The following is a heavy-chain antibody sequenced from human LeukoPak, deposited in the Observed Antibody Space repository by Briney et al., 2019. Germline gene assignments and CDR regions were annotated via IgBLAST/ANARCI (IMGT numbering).Heavy chain of an antibody. Sequence: ASVKVSCKASGYTFTSYYMHWVRQAPGQGLEWMGIINPSGGSTSYAQKFQGRVTMTRDTSTSTVYMELSSLRSEDTAVYYCARAPPERDYYDSSGYYPDYWGQGTLVTVSS. V-gene: IGHV1-46*01. J-gene: IGHJ4*02. CDR1: GYTFTSYY. CDR3: ARAPPERDYYDSSGYYPDY. D-gene: IGHD3-22*01. CDR2: INPSGGST.